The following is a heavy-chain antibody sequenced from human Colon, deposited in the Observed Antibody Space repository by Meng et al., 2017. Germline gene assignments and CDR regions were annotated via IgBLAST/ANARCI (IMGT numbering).Heavy chain of an antibody. CDR1: GDSISSGNG. Sequence: QGQWQEPGPGLVKPSGTLSLTCAVSGDSISSGNGWTWVRQPPGKGLEWIGEIYPSGRTSSNPSLQGRVTILLDKSKNQFSLELNSVTAADTAIYFCARKRTSPGTLGFDYWGQGTLVTVSS. V-gene: IGHV4-4*02. CDR3: ARKRTSPGTLGFDY. J-gene: IGHJ4*02. D-gene: IGHD6-13*01. CDR2: IYPSGRT.